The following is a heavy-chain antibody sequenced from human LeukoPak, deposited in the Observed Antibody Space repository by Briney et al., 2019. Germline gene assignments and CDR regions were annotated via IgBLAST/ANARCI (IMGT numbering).Heavy chain of an antibody. Sequence: GGSLRLSCVASGFTFSSYNMNWVRQAPGKGLEWVASINHNGNVNYYVDSVKGRFTISRDNAKNSLYLQMSNLRAEDTAVYFCARGGGLGVWGQGATVTVSS. V-gene: IGHV3-7*03. J-gene: IGHJ6*02. D-gene: IGHD3-16*01. CDR3: ARGGGLGV. CDR2: INHNGNVN. CDR1: GFTFSSYN.